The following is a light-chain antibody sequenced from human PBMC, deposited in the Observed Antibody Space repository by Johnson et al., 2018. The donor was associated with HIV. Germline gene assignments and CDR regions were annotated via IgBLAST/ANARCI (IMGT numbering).Light chain of an antibody. CDR2: ENN. CDR3: GTWDTSLTTGGV. J-gene: IGLJ1*01. V-gene: IGLV1-51*02. Sequence: QSVLTQPPSVSAAPGQKVTISCSGSSSNIGNNYVFWYQQFPVTAPKLLIYENNNRPSGIPDRFSGSKSGTSATLAITGLQPGDEADYYCGTWDTSLTTGGVFGTGTKVTVL. CDR1: SSNIGNNY.